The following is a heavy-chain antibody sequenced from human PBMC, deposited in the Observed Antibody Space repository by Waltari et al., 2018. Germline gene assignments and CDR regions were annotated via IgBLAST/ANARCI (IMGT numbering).Heavy chain of an antibody. V-gene: IGHV1-3*01. CDR3: ARVGSVAAVDY. CDR1: GYTFTSYA. D-gene: IGHD6-19*01. J-gene: IGHJ4*02. CDR2: INAGNGNT. Sequence: QVQLVQSGAEVKKPGASVKVSCKASGYTFTSYAMHWVRQAPGQRLEGMGWINAGNGNTKYSQKFQGRVTITRDTSASTAYMELSSLRSEDTAVYYCARVGSVAAVDYWGQGILVIVSS.